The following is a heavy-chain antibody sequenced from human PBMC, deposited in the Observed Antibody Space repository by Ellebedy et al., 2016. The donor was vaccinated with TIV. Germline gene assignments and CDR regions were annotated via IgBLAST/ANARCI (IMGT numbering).Heavy chain of an antibody. D-gene: IGHD5-12*01. V-gene: IGHV3-49*03. CDR3: TRDRGGGYDLYFDY. CDR1: GFTFGDYA. J-gene: IGHJ4*02. CDR2: IRSKAYGGTT. Sequence: GESLKISXTASGFTFGDYAMSWFRQAPGKGLEWVGFIRSKAYGGTTEYAASVKGRFTISRDDSKSIAYLQMNSLKTEDTAVYYCTRDRGGGYDLYFDYWGQGTLVTVSS.